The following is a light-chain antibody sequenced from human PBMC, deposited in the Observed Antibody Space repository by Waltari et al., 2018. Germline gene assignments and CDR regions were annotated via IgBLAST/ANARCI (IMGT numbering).Light chain of an antibody. J-gene: IGKJ4*01. CDR3: QQYYSTPLT. Sequence: DIVMTQSPDSLAVSLGERATINCKSSQSVLYSSTNKNDLAWYQQKPGQPPKLLIYWASTRESGVPDRFSGSGSGTDFTLTSSSLQAEDVAVYYCQQYYSTPLTFGGGTKVEIK. CDR2: WAS. CDR1: QSVLYSSTNKND. V-gene: IGKV4-1*01.